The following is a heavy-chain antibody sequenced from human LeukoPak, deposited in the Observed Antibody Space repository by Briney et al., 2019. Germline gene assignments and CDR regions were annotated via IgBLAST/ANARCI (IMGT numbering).Heavy chain of an antibody. V-gene: IGHV5-51*01. CDR3: ARRKGYSYGPYNWFDP. CDR1: GYSFTSYW. Sequence: GESLKISCKGSGYSFTSYWIGWVRQMPGKGLEWMGIIYPGDSDTRYSPSFQGQVTISADKSISTAYLQWSSLKAPDTAMYYCARRKGYSYGPYNWFDPWGQGTLVTVSS. CDR2: IYPGDSDT. D-gene: IGHD5-18*01. J-gene: IGHJ5*02.